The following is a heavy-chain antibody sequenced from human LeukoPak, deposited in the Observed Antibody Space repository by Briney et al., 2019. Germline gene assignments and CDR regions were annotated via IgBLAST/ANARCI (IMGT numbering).Heavy chain of an antibody. J-gene: IGHJ4*02. CDR1: GGSFSGYY. V-gene: IGHV4-34*01. CDR2: INHSGST. D-gene: IGHD3-10*01. CDR3: ARQNYGSAPLRY. Sequence: SETLSLTCAVYGGSFSGYYWSWIRQPPGKGLEWIGEINHSGSTNYNPSLMSRVTISVDTSKNQFSLKLSSVTAADTAVYFCARQNYGSAPLRYWGQGTLVTVSS.